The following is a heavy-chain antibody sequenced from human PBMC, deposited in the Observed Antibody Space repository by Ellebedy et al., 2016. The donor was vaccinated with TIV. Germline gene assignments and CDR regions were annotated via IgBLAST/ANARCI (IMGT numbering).Heavy chain of an antibody. J-gene: IGHJ4*02. D-gene: IGHD4-23*01. Sequence: GESLKISCAASWFTVSSYYMSWVRPAPGKGLEWVSVIYSGGSTYYADSVKGRFTISRDNAKNTLYLQLDSVRAEDTAVYYCVRDGHSYNFDYWGQGSLVAVSS. V-gene: IGHV3-53*01. CDR3: VRDGHSYNFDY. CDR2: IYSGGST. CDR1: WFTVSSYY.